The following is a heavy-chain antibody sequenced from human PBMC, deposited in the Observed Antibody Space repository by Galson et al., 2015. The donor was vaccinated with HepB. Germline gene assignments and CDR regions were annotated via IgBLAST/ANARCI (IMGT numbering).Heavy chain of an antibody. D-gene: IGHD5-24*01. J-gene: IGHJ4*02. CDR3: ARDLFGYIGF. CDR2: INHSGGST. V-gene: IGHV1-46*01. Sequence: SVKVSCKASGYTFSTYYIHWVRQAPGQGLEWMGMINHSGGSTTYAQKFQGRVTMTRDKSTSTVYMQMSSLRSEDTAVYFCARDLFGYIGFWGQGTLVTVSS. CDR1: GYTFSTYY.